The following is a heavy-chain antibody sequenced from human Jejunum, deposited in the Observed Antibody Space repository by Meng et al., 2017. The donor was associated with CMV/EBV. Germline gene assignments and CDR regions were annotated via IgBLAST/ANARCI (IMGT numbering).Heavy chain of an antibody. J-gene: IGHJ1*01. D-gene: IGHD3-22*01. CDR1: FSDYG. V-gene: IGHV3-30*02. CDR2: VRFDGNNK. CDR3: AKDWALKYDGSGYYHLAH. Sequence: FSDYGMHWARQTPGKGLEWVAFVRFDGNNKYHADSVKGRFTISRDNSKNTLYLDMNIVTTEDTALYYCAKDWALKYDGSGYYHLAHWGRGALVTVSS.